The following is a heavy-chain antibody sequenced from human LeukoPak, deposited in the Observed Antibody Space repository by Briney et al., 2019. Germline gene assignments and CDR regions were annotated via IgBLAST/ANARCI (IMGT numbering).Heavy chain of an antibody. CDR1: GGSVSSGSYY. J-gene: IGHJ5*02. Sequence: SETLSLTCTVSGGSVSSGSYYWSWIRQPPGKGLEWIGYIYYSGSTNYNPSLKSRVTISVDTSKNQFSLKLSSVTAADTAVYYCARARTVLLWFGELSNWFDPWGQGTLVTVSS. CDR3: ARARTVLLWFGELSNWFDP. D-gene: IGHD3-10*01. CDR2: IYYSGST. V-gene: IGHV4-61*01.